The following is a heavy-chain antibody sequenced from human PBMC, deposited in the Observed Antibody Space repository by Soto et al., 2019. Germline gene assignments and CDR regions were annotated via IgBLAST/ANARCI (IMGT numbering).Heavy chain of an antibody. CDR1: GFIFADST. Sequence: PGGSLRLSCAASGFIFADSTIHWVRQASGKGLEWVGRIRSKAHNYAIEYAESVKGRFVISRDNSRNTAYLQMNSLKTEDTAVYYCTRHDPVGCGDVWGQGTTFPVSS. CDR3: TRHDPVGCGDV. CDR2: IRSKAHNYAI. D-gene: IGHD2-21*01. J-gene: IGHJ6*02. V-gene: IGHV3-73*01.